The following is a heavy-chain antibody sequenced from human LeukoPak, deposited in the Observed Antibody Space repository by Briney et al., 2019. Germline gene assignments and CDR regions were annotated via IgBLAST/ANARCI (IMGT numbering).Heavy chain of an antibody. Sequence: GASVKVSCKASGYTFTSYYMHWVRQAPGQGLERMGIINPSGGSTSYAQKFQGRVTMTRDTSTSTVYMELSSLRSEDTAVYYCARDLGYCSGGSCYEPWYFDLWGRGTLVTVSS. D-gene: IGHD2-15*01. CDR1: GYTFTSYY. V-gene: IGHV1-46*01. CDR3: ARDLGYCSGGSCYEPWYFDL. J-gene: IGHJ2*01. CDR2: INPSGGST.